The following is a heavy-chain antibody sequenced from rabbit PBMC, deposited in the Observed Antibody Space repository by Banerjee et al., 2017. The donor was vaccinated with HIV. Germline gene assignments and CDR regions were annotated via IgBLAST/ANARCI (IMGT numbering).Heavy chain of an antibody. CDR3: VRQPYGVGSSAL. CDR2: INAVTGKA. Sequence: EQLLESGGGLVKPEGSLTLTCTASGFSFSNKAVMCWVRQAPGKGLEWITCINAVTGKAVYASWAKGRFTFSKTSSTTVTLQMTSLTVADTATYFCVRQPYGVGSSALWGPGTLVTVS. J-gene: IGHJ6*01. V-gene: IGHV1S45*01. CDR1: GFSFSNKAV. D-gene: IGHD8-1*01.